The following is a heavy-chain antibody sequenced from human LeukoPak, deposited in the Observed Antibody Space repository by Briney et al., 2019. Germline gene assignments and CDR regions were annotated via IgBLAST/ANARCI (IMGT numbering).Heavy chain of an antibody. V-gene: IGHV4-4*08. J-gene: IGHJ4*02. Sequence: SETLSLTCAVYGGSFSGYYWSWIRQPPGKGLEWIGRIYTSGSTNYNPSLKSRVTISVDTSKNQFSLKLSSVTAADTAVYYCARDLDIWGQGTLVTVSS. CDR1: GGSFSGYY. CDR3: ARDLDI. CDR2: IYTSGST. D-gene: IGHD2-2*03.